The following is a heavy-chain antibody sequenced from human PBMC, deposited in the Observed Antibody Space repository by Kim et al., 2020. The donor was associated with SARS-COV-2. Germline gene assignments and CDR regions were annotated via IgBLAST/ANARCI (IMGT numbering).Heavy chain of an antibody. CDR1: GGSISSSNW. CDR2: IYHSGST. D-gene: IGHD6-19*01. CDR3: ARRAKAVADKKVTPFDY. Sequence: SETLSLTCAVSGGSISSSNWWSWVRQPPGKGLEWIGEIYHSGSTNYNPSLKSRVTISVDKSKNQFSLKLSSVTAADTAVYYCARRAKAVADKKVTPFDYWGQGTLVTVSS. V-gene: IGHV4-4*02. J-gene: IGHJ4*02.